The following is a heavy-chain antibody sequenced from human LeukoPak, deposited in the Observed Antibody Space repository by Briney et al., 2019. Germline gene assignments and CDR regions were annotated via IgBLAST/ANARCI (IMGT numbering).Heavy chain of an antibody. Sequence: PGGSLRLSCAASGFTFSSYAMHWVRQAPGKGLEWVAVISYDGSNKYYADSVKGRFTISRDNSKNTLYLQMNSLRAEDTAVYYCAIDPIIPNLYYYYYGMDVWGQGTTATVSS. J-gene: IGHJ6*02. CDR1: GFTFSSYA. CDR2: ISYDGSNK. CDR3: AIDPIIPNLYYYYYGMDV. V-gene: IGHV3-30-3*01. D-gene: IGHD2-21*01.